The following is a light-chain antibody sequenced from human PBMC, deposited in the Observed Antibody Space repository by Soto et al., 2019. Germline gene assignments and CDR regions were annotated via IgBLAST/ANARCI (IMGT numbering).Light chain of an antibody. V-gene: IGKV1-27*01. J-gene: IGKJ5*01. CDR1: QGIGNY. Sequence: DIEMTQCPSSLSASVGYRVTITGRASQGIGNYLAWYQHKPGKVPKLLIYGASTLQSRVPSRFSGGGSGTEFTLTISGLQIEDLATYYCQVYNNGPPGFGQGTRLEIK. CDR3: QVYNNGPPG. CDR2: GAS.